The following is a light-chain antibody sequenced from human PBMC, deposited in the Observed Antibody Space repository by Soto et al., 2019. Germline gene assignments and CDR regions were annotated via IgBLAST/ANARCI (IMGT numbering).Light chain of an antibody. CDR3: QQYNDSFPYT. J-gene: IGKJ2*01. Sequence: DIQMTQSPSTLSASVGDRVTITCRASQSISRWLAWYQQKPGTAPKLLIYAASTLEIGVPSRFSGSRSGTEFTLTVSSLQPDDFATYYCQQYNDSFPYTFGQGTNLEIK. V-gene: IGKV1-5*03. CDR2: AAS. CDR1: QSISRW.